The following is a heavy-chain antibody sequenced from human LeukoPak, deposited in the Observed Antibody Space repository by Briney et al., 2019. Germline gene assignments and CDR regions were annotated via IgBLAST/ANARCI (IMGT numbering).Heavy chain of an antibody. J-gene: IGHJ4*02. CDR1: GYTFTGYY. D-gene: IGHD3-22*01. CDR2: INPSSGGT. Sequence: ASVKVSCKASGYTFTGYYMHWVRQAPGQGREWMGWINPSSGGTDYAQRFQGRVTLTRDTSISTAYIELSRLRSDDTAVYYCARDYYENSGYFSDYWGQGTLVTVSS. V-gene: IGHV1-2*02. CDR3: ARDYYENSGYFSDY.